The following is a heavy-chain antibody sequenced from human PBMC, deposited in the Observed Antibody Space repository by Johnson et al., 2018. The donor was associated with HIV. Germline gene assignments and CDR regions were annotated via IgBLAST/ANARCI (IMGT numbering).Heavy chain of an antibody. V-gene: IGHV3-30*03. J-gene: IGHJ3*02. CDR3: AREMNAGNDAFDI. Sequence: QVQLVESGGGLVQPGGSLRLSCAASGFTVSSNYMSWVRQAPGKGLEWVAVISYDGSNKYYADSVKGRFTISRDNSKNTLYLQMNSLRAEDTAVYYCAREMNAGNDAFDIWGQGTMVTVSS. CDR1: GFTVSSNY. CDR2: ISYDGSNK.